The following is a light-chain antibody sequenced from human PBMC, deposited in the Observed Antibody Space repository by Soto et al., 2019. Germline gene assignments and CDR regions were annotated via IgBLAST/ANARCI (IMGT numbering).Light chain of an antibody. CDR1: NSDVGGYNF. Sequence: QSALTQPASVSGSPGQSITISCTRTNSDVGGYNFVSWYQQHPGKAPKVMIFEVSNRPSGVSDRFSGSKSGNTASLTISGLQAEDEADYYCCSDAGSSTQVFGTGTKLTVL. CDR3: CSDAGSSTQV. CDR2: EVS. J-gene: IGLJ1*01. V-gene: IGLV2-23*02.